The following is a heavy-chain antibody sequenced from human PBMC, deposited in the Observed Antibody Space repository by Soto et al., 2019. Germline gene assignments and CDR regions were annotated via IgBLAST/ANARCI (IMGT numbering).Heavy chain of an antibody. CDR3: ARQGTSRGSDYAAFDF. D-gene: IGHD3-10*01. CDR1: GYTFIYFW. CDR2: IYPGASDI. V-gene: IGHV5-51*01. Sequence: GASLKISCHASGYTFIYFWVAWVRQVPAQGLEWMGVIYPGASDIRYSPSFEGHVTISADKSTNTAYLQWSSLEAADTAIYYCARQGTSRGSDYAAFDFCGPGTLVTVS. J-gene: IGHJ4*02.